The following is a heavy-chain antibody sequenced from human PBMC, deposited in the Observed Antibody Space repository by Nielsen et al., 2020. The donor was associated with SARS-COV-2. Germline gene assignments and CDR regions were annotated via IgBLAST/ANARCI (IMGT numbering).Heavy chain of an antibody. V-gene: IGHV4-34*01. D-gene: IGHD1-1*01. Sequence: SETLSLTCAVYGGSFSGYYWSWIRQPPGKGLEWIGEINHSGSTNYNPSLKSRVTISADTSKNQFSLKLSSVTAADTAVYYCARAAAGTSYYYGMDVWGQGTTVTVSS. J-gene: IGHJ6*02. CDR1: GGSFSGYY. CDR2: INHSGST. CDR3: ARAAAGTSYYYGMDV.